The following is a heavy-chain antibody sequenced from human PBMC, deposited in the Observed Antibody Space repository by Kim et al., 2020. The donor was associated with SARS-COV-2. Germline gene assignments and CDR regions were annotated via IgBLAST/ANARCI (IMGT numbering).Heavy chain of an antibody. CDR2: INTNTGNP. J-gene: IGHJ6*02. CDR1: GYTFTSYA. V-gene: IGHV7-4-1*02. D-gene: IGHD3-3*01. CDR3: ASTLDDFWSGYYPYYYYYGMDV. Sequence: ASVKVSCKASGYTFTSYAMNWVRQAPGQGLEWMGWINTNTGNPTYAQGFTGRFVFSLDTSVSTAYLQISSLKAEDTAVYYCASTLDDFWSGYYPYYYYYGMDVWGQGTTVTVSS.